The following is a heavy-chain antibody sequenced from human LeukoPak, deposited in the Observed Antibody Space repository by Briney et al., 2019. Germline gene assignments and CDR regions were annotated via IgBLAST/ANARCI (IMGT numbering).Heavy chain of an antibody. CDR1: GGTFSSYA. J-gene: IGHJ2*01. CDR2: INPSGGST. CDR3: ASTTDSSGYSRKGLGYFDL. V-gene: IGHV1-46*01. D-gene: IGHD3-22*01. Sequence: ASVKVSCKASGGTFSSYAISWVRQAPGQGLEWMGIINPSGGSTSYAQKFQGRVTMTRDTSTSTVYMELSSLRSEDTAVYYCASTTDSSGYSRKGLGYFDLWGRGTLVTVSS.